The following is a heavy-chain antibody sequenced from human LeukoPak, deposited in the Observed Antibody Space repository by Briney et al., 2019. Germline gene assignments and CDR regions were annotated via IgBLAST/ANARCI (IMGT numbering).Heavy chain of an antibody. D-gene: IGHD6-13*01. CDR3: ARVSSHPIAAAGTYDY. CDR1: GFTFSSYA. CDR2: ISYDGSNK. Sequence: GGSLRLSCAASGFTFSSYAMHWVRQAPGKGLEWVAVISYDGSNKKYADSVKGRFTISRDNSKNTLYLQMNSLRAEDTAVYYCARVSSHPIAAAGTYDYWGQGTLVTVSS. J-gene: IGHJ4*02. V-gene: IGHV3-30*04.